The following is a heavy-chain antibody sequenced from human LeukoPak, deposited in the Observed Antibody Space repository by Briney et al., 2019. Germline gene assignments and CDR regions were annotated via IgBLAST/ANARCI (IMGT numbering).Heavy chain of an antibody. D-gene: IGHD3-16*02. CDR1: GFTFSSYW. Sequence: GGSLRLSCAASGFTFSSYWMHWVRQAPGKGLVWVSRINSDGSSTSYADSVKGRFTISRDNAKNTLYLQMNSLRAEDTAVYYCARDLGMITFGGVIINWSQGALVTVSS. CDR3: ARDLGMITFGGVIIN. CDR2: INSDGSST. V-gene: IGHV3-74*01. J-gene: IGHJ4*02.